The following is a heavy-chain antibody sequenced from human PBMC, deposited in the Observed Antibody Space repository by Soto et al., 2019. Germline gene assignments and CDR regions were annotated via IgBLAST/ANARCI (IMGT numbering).Heavy chain of an antibody. D-gene: IGHD3-16*02. J-gene: IGHJ4*02. V-gene: IGHV3-48*02. CDR3: ARDLAFYDYIWGNYRYTEFDY. CDR2: ISSSSSTI. Sequence: AGGSLRLSCAASGFIFSSDSMNWVRQAPGKGLEWVSYISSSSSTIYYADSVKGRFTISRDNAKNSLYLQMNSLRDEDTAVYYCARDLAFYDYIWGNYRYTEFDYWGQGTLVPVSS. CDR1: GFIFSSDS.